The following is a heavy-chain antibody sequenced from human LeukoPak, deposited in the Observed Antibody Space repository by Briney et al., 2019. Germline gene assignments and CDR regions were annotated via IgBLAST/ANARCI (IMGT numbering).Heavy chain of an antibody. Sequence: PSETLSLTCTVSGGSISSNYWNWIRQPAGKGLEWIGHIYTSGNTNYNPSLKSRVTMSLDTSKNQFSLKLSSATAADTAVYYCAREAIFGLVTQYWYFDLWGRGTLVTVSS. CDR3: AREAIFGLVTQYWYFDL. CDR2: IYTSGNT. V-gene: IGHV4-4*07. D-gene: IGHD3/OR15-3a*01. CDR1: GGSISSNY. J-gene: IGHJ2*01.